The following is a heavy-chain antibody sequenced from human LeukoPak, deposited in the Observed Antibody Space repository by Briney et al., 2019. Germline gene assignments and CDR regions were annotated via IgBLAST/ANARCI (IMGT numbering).Heavy chain of an antibody. Sequence: SVTVSYTAPGGTFSNYAIIWVRQAPGQGLEWMGGIIPILSTPNYAQKFQGRVTITADESTSTAYMELSSLRSEDTAVYYCATSPTRDSRGCWGERTLVTVSS. CDR2: IIPILSTP. CDR3: ATSPTRDSRGC. D-gene: IGHD6-19*01. V-gene: IGHV1-69*13. CDR1: GGTFSNYA. J-gene: IGHJ4*02.